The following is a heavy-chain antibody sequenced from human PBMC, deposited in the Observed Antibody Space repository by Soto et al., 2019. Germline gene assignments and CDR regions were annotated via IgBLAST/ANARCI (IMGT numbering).Heavy chain of an antibody. D-gene: IGHD3-22*01. CDR2: VYYSGST. Sequence: SETLSLTCTVSGASITRSNYYWAWIRQLPGTGLEWIGSVYYSGSTYYNPSLKSRVTISVDTSKNQFSLKLNSVTAADTAVYYCARRDALYYFDSSGWFDYWGQGTLVTVSS. CDR1: GASITRSNYY. CDR3: ARRDALYYFDSSGWFDY. J-gene: IGHJ4*02. V-gene: IGHV4-39*01.